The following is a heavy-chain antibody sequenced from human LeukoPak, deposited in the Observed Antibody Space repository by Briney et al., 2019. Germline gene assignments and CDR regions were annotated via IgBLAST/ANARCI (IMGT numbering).Heavy chain of an antibody. V-gene: IGHV1-2*02. J-gene: IGHJ4*02. CDR2: INPNSGGT. CDR1: GYTFTGYY. CDR3: ARDDRYNWNDGSFDY. D-gene: IGHD1-1*01. Sequence: GASVKVSCKASGYTFTGYYMHWVRQAPRQGLEWMGWINPNSGGTNYAQKFQGRVTMTRDTSINTAYMELSRLRSDDTAMYYCARDDRYNWNDGSFDYWGQGTLVTVSS.